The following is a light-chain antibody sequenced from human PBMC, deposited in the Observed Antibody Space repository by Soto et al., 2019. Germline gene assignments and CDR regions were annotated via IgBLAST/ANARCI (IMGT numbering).Light chain of an antibody. V-gene: IGKV1-5*03. J-gene: IGKJ2*02. Sequence: DIQMTQSPSTLSASVGDRVTITCRASQSISSWLAWYQQKPGKAPKLLIYKASSLESGVPSRFSGSGSGTEFTLTISSLQPYDFATYYCQQYNSYSPCTFGQGTKLEIK. CDR1: QSISSW. CDR3: QQYNSYSPCT. CDR2: KAS.